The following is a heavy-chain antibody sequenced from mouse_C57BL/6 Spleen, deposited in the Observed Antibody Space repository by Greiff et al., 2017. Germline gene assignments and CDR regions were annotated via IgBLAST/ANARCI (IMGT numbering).Heavy chain of an antibody. CDR1: GYTFTSYW. D-gene: IGHD2-5*01. J-gene: IGHJ4*01. V-gene: IGHV1-50*01. Sequence: QVQLQQPGAELVKPGASVKLSCKASGYTFTSYWMQWVKQRPGQGLEWIGEIDPSDSYTNYNQKFKGKATLTVDTSSSTAYMQLSSLTSEDSAVYYCARKGPHYSKGKNAMDYWGQGTSVTVAS. CDR2: IDPSDSYT. CDR3: ARKGPHYSKGKNAMDY.